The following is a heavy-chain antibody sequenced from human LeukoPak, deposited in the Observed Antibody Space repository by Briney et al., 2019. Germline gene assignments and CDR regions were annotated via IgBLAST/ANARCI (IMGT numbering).Heavy chain of an antibody. CDR3: AKDLDV. J-gene: IGHJ6*02. CDR2: ISWDGGST. Sequence: GGSLRLSCAASGFTFDDYTMHWVRQAPGKGLEWVSLISWDGGSTYYADSVKGRFTISRDNSKNSLYLQMNSLRTEDTALYHCAKDLDVWGQGTTVTVSS. V-gene: IGHV3-43*01. CDR1: GFTFDDYT.